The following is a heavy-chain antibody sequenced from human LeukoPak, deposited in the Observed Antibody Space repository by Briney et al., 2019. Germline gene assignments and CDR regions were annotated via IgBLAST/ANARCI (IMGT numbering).Heavy chain of an antibody. J-gene: IGHJ4*02. Sequence: ASVKVSCKASGYTFTGYYMHWVRQAPGQGLEWMGWINPNSGATTYAQKFQDRVTMTRDTSISTAYVDLSRLRSDDTAVYYCAREVSPWGSSFDYWGQGTLVTVSS. V-gene: IGHV1-2*02. CDR1: GYTFTGYY. D-gene: IGHD6-6*01. CDR2: INPNSGAT. CDR3: AREVSPWGSSFDY.